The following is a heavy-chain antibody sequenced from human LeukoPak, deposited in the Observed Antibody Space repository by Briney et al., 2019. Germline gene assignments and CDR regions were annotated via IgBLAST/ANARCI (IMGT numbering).Heavy chain of an antibody. Sequence: GGSLRLSCAASGFTFSSYGMHWVRQAPGKGLEWVAVISYDGSNKYYADSVKGRFTISRDNSKNTLYVQMNSLRAEDTAVYYCAKDGGVEDHGDYAFDYWGQGTLVTVSS. CDR1: GFTFSSYG. CDR3: AKDGGVEDHGDYAFDY. D-gene: IGHD4-17*01. CDR2: ISYDGSNK. J-gene: IGHJ4*02. V-gene: IGHV3-30*18.